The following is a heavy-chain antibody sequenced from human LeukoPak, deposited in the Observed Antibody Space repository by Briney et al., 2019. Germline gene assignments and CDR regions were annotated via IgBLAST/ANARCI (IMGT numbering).Heavy chain of an antibody. Sequence: SETLSLTCTVSGASISSSSYYWGWIRQPPGKGLEWIGSIYYSGSTYYNPSLKSRVTISVDTSKNQFSLKLSSVTAADTAVYYCARLISPVYYDSSGYYWGQGTLVTVSS. CDR3: ARLISPVYYDSSGYY. CDR2: IYYSGST. CDR1: GASISSSSYY. D-gene: IGHD3-22*01. J-gene: IGHJ4*02. V-gene: IGHV4-39*01.